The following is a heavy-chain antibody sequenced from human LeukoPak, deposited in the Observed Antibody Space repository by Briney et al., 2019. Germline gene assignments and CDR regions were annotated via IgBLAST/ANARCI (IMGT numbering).Heavy chain of an antibody. CDR3: TTDAHIVVVTEANDAFDI. D-gene: IGHD2-21*02. CDR2: IKSKTDGGTT. J-gene: IGHJ3*02. V-gene: IGHV3-15*01. CDR1: GFTFSNAW. Sequence: PGGSLRLSCAPSGFTFSNAWMSWVRQAPGKGLEWVSGIKSKTDGGTTDYAAPVKGRFTISRDDSKNTLYLQMNSLKTEDTAVYYCTTDAHIVVVTEANDAFDIWGQGTMVTVTS.